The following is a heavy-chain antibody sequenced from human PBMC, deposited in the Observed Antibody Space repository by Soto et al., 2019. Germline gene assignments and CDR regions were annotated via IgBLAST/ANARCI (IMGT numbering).Heavy chain of an antibody. CDR1: GFTFSNAW. Sequence: ESGGGLVKPGGSLRLSCAASGFTFSNAWMRWVRQAPGKGLEWVGRIKSKTDGGTTDYAAPVKGRFTISRDDSKNTLYLQMNSLKTEDTAVYYCTTEVDYYDSSGYYRYYFDYWGQGTLVTVSS. CDR3: TTEVDYYDSSGYYRYYFDY. J-gene: IGHJ4*02. D-gene: IGHD3-22*01. V-gene: IGHV3-15*01. CDR2: IKSKTDGGTT.